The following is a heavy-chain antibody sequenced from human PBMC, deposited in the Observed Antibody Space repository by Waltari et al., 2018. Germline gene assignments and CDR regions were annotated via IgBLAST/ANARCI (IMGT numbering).Heavy chain of an antibody. CDR1: GGTFSSYA. CDR3: ARASGEFDWLSPHNYYYYMDV. CDR2: IIPILGIA. J-gene: IGHJ6*03. V-gene: IGHV1-69*04. Sequence: QVQLVQSGAEVKKPGSSVKVSCKASGGTFSSYAISWVRQDPGQGLEWMGGIIPILGIANSAQKFQGRVRITADESTGTAYMELSSLRSEDTAVYYCARASGEFDWLSPHNYYYYMDVWGKGTTVTVSS. D-gene: IGHD3-9*01.